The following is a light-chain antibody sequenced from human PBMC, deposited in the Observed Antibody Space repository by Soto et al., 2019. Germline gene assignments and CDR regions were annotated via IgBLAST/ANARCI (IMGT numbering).Light chain of an antibody. CDR1: QSIGNY. J-gene: IGKJ4*01. Sequence: DIQMTQSPSSLSAAIGARVSISCRASQSIGNYLNWYQQKPGKAPKLLIYAASSLQSGVPSRFSGSGSGTDFTLTINSLQPEDFATYYCQQSYSTPLTFGGGTKVDNK. CDR3: QQSYSTPLT. V-gene: IGKV1-39*01. CDR2: AAS.